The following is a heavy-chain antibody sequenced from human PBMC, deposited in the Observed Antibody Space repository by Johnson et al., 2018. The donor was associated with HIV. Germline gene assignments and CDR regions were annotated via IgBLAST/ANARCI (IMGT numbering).Heavy chain of an antibody. CDR2: IKRDGSEK. D-gene: IGHD6-19*01. J-gene: IGHJ3*02. CDR3: ARVSGGTGHGAFDI. CDR1: GFTFSSYW. Sequence: VLLVESGGGLVQPGGSLRLSCAASGFTFSSYWMSWVRQAPGKGLEWVANIKRDGSEKYYVDSVKGRFTISRDNAKHTLYLQMNSLRAEDTAAYYCARVSGGTGHGAFDIWGQGTMVTVSS. V-gene: IGHV3-7*01.